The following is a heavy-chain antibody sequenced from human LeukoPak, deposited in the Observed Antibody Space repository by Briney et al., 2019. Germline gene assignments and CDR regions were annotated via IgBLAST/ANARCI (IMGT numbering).Heavy chain of an antibody. CDR2: ISYDGSNK. V-gene: IGHV3-30*18. D-gene: IGHD6-19*01. J-gene: IGHJ5*02. CDR1: GFTFSGYG. Sequence: PGGSLRLSCAASGFTFSGYGMHWVRQAPGKGLEWVAVISYDGSNKYYADSVKGRFTISRDNSKNTLYLQMNSLRAEDTAVYYCAKESFQWLVRGSWFDPWGQGTLVTVSS. CDR3: AKESFQWLVRGSWFDP.